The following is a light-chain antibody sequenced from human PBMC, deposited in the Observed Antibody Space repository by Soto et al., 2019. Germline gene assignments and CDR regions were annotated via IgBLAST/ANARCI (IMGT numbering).Light chain of an antibody. CDR3: VSFAGGTYV. CDR1: SGDVGAYNY. J-gene: IGLJ1*01. V-gene: IGLV2-11*01. CDR2: DVN. Sequence: QSALTQPRSVSGSPGQSVTISCTGTSGDVGAYNYISWYQQHPGKAPKFLIYDVNKRPSGVPDRFSGSKSGNTASLTVSGLQAEDEADYYCVSFAGGTYVFGTGTKVTVL.